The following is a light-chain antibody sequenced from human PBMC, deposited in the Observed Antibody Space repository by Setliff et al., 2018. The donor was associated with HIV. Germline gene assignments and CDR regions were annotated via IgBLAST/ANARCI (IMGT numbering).Light chain of an antibody. V-gene: IGLV2-11*01. CDR2: DVT. J-gene: IGLJ2*01. CDR3: CPYAGTYTFEVL. CDR1: SSDVGAYNY. Sequence: QSALTQPRSVSGSPGQSVTISCTGTSSDVGAYNYVSWYQHHPGKAPKVMIYDVTKRPSGVPDRFSGSKSGNTASLTISGLQAEDEADYYCCPYAGTYTFEVLFGGGTKVTVL.